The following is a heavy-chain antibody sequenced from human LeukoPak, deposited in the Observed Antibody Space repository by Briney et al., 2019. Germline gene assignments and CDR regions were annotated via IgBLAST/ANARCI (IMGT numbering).Heavy chain of an antibody. CDR2: ISAYNGIT. Sequence: ASVKVSCKASGYTFTSYGISWVRQAPGQGLEWMGWISAYNGITNYAQKLQGRVTMTTDTSTSTAYMELRSLRSDDTAVYYCARDSLRAYYYGSESKKPFDYWGQGTLVTVSS. CDR1: GYTFTSYG. D-gene: IGHD3-10*01. V-gene: IGHV1-18*04. CDR3: ARDSLRAYYYGSESKKPFDY. J-gene: IGHJ4*02.